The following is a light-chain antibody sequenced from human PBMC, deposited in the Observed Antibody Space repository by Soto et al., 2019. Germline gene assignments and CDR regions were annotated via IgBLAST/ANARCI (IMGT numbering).Light chain of an antibody. V-gene: IGKV4-1*01. CDR3: QQYYSTPFT. J-gene: IGKJ3*01. CDR1: QSVLYSSNNKNY. CDR2: WAS. Sequence: DIVMTQSPDSLAVSLGERATINCKSSQSVLYSSNNKNYLAWYQQKPGQPPKVLIYWASTRESGVPDRFSGSGSGTDFTLTISSLQADDVAVYYCQQYYSTPFTFGPGTKVDIK.